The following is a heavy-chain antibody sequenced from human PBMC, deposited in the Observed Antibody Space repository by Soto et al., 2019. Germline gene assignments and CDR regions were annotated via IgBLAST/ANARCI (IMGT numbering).Heavy chain of an antibody. Sequence: PGGSLRLSCAASGFTFSSYAMSWIRQAPGKGLEWVSYISNSDDTTYYADSVKGRFTISRDNAKNSLYLQMNSLRAEDTAVYYCARDALFSRSGKLDAFDIWGQGTMVTVSS. CDR3: ARDALFSRSGKLDAFDI. V-gene: IGHV3-11*01. CDR2: ISNSDDTT. D-gene: IGHD3-10*01. CDR1: GFTFSSYA. J-gene: IGHJ3*02.